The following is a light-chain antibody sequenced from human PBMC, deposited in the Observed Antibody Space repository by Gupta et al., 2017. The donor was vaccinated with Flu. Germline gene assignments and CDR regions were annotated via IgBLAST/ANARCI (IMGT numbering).Light chain of an antibody. V-gene: IGLV3-9*01. CDR1: DIRSKN. Sequence: SYDLTQPLSVSVALGQTGKITCGGNDIRSKNVHWHQQKPGPAPMVVIYGDNTRPSGIPERFSASTSAKTATLIISRDQAGDDDYYYCQEWDSYTEVFGGGTKLTVL. J-gene: IGLJ3*02. CDR3: QEWDSYTEV. CDR2: GDN.